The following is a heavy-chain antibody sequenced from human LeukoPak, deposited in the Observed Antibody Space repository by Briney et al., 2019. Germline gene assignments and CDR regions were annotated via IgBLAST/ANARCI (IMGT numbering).Heavy chain of an antibody. CDR3: ATQYCSGGSCYSGFDY. CDR1: GYTLTELS. V-gene: IGHV1-24*01. Sequence: ASVKLSCKVSGYTLTELSMHWVRQAPGKGLEWMGGFHPEDGETIYAQKFQGRVTMTEDTSTDTAYMELSSLRSEDTAVYYCATQYCSGGSCYSGFDYWGQGTLVTVSS. J-gene: IGHJ4*02. CDR2: FHPEDGET. D-gene: IGHD2-15*01.